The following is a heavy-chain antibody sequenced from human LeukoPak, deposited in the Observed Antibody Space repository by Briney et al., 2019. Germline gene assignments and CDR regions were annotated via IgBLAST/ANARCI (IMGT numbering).Heavy chain of an antibody. Sequence: TGGSLRLSCAASGFTFSSYWMSWVRQAPGKGLEWVANIKQDGSEKYYVDSVKGRFTISRDNAKNSLYLQMNSLRAEDTAVYYYARGLARGARGYSYGYFYWGQGTLVTVSS. CDR2: IKQDGSEK. CDR3: ARGLARGARGYSYGYFY. V-gene: IGHV3-7*01. J-gene: IGHJ4*02. CDR1: GFTFSSYW. D-gene: IGHD5-18*01.